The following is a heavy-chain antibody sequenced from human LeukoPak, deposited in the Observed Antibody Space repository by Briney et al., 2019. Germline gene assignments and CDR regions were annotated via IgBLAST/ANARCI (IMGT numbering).Heavy chain of an antibody. D-gene: IGHD3-22*01. V-gene: IGHV3-11*04. CDR1: GFTFSDYY. J-gene: IGHJ5*02. Sequence: PGGSLRLSCAASGFTFSDYYMSWIRQAPREGLERVSCISSSGSTIYYADSVKGRFTISRDNAKNSLYLQMTSLRAEDTAVYYCARDGRPYYYDSSGYGTWFDPWGQGTLVTVSS. CDR3: ARDGRPYYYDSSGYGTWFDP. CDR2: ISSSGSTI.